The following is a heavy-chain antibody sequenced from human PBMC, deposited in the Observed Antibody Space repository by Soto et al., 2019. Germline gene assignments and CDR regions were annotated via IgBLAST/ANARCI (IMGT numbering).Heavy chain of an antibody. CDR1: GFTFSSYA. V-gene: IGHV3-23*01. J-gene: IGHJ4*02. CDR3: AKAIRFLEWSPPLY. Sequence: EVQLLESGGGLVQPGGSLRLSCAASGFTFSSYAMSWVRQAPGKGLEWVSAISGSGGSTYYADSVKGRFNISRDNSKNTLYLQMNSLRAEDTAVYYCAKAIRFLEWSPPLYWGQGTLVTVSS. D-gene: IGHD3-3*01. CDR2: ISGSGGST.